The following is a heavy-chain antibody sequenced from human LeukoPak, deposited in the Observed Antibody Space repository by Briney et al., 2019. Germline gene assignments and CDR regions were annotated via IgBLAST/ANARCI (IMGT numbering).Heavy chain of an antibody. V-gene: IGHV1-2*02. CDR2: INPNSGGT. CDR1: GYTFTGYY. J-gene: IGHJ5*02. CDR3: ARRRSIKTTVTSWFDP. D-gene: IGHD4-17*01. Sequence: ASVKVSCKASGYTFTGYYMHWVRQAPGQGLEWMGWINPNSGGTNYAQKFQGRVTMTRDTSISTAYMELSRLRSDDTAVYYCARRRSIKTTVTSWFDPWGQGTLDTVSS.